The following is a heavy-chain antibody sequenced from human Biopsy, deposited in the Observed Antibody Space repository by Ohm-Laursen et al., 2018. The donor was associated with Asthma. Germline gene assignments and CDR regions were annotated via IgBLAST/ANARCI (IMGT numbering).Heavy chain of an antibody. CDR1: GYNFISFA. J-gene: IGHJ3*01. CDR3: ARTYYDFLTGQVKDVFGV. D-gene: IGHD3-9*01. Sequence: ASVKVSCKASGYNFISFAIHWVRQAPGQRLEWMGWVNTGNGDTKYSQKFPGRVTITRDTSASTAYMELRSLRSEDTATYYCARTYYDFLTGQVKDVFGVWGQGTMVTVSS. CDR2: VNTGNGDT. V-gene: IGHV1-3*04.